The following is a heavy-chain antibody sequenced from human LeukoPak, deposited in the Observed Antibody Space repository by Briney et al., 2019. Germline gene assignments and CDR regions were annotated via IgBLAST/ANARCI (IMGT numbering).Heavy chain of an antibody. J-gene: IGHJ4*02. CDR3: AKGVYSSGWYYFDY. D-gene: IGHD6-19*01. V-gene: IGHV3-23*01. Sequence: PGGSLRLSCAASGFTFSSYAMSWVRQAPGKGLEWVAAISGSGGSTYYADSVKGRFTSSRDNSKNTLDLQMNSLRAEDTAVYYCAKGVYSSGWYYFDYWGQGTLVTVSS. CDR2: ISGSGGST. CDR1: GFTFSSYA.